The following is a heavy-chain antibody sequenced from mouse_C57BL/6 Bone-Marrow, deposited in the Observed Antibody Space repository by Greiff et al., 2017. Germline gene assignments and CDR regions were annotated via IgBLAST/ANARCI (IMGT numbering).Heavy chain of an antibody. D-gene: IGHD2-1*01. CDR3: ARKEDGNYVYAMDY. CDR2: RWSGGST. CDR1: GFSLTSYG. Sequence: QVQLKQSGPGLVQPSQSLSITCTVSGFSLTSYGVHWVRQSPGKGLEWLGVRWSGGSTDYNAAFISRLSISKDNSKSQVFFKMNSLQADDTAIYYCARKEDGNYVYAMDYWGQGTSVTVSS. J-gene: IGHJ4*01. V-gene: IGHV2-2*01.